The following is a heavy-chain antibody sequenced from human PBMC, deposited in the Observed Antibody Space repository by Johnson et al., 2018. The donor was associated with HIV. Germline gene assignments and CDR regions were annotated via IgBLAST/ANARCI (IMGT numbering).Heavy chain of an antibody. CDR2: ISGSGGST. V-gene: IGHV3-9*01. CDR1: GFSFDDYA. CDR3: VRSYSRTFDI. D-gene: IGHD2-21*01. Sequence: VQLVESGGGLVQPGRSLRLSCAASGFSFDDYAMYWVRQAPGKGLEWVSAISGSGGSTYYADSVKGRFTISRDNAKNSLYLQMNNLRPEDTALYYCVRSYSRTFDIWGQGTMVTVSS. J-gene: IGHJ3*02.